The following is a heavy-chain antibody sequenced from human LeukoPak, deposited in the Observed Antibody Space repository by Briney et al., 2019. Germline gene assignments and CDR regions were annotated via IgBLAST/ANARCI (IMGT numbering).Heavy chain of an antibody. CDR2: INPSGDTT. D-gene: IGHD5-24*01. J-gene: IGHJ6*02. V-gene: IGHV1-46*01. Sequence: GASVKVSCKASGYTLTSYYLHWVRQVPGQGLEWMAIINPSGDTTSHAQKFQGRVTMTRDTSASTVYMELSSLRSEDTAVYYCASVYKNGMDVWGQGTTVTVSS. CDR1: GYTLTSYY. CDR3: ASVYKNGMDV.